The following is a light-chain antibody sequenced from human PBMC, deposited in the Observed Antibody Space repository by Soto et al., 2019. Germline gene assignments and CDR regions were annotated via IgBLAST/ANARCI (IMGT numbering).Light chain of an antibody. CDR2: EIS. Sequence: QSALTQPPSASGSPGQSVAISCTGTSSDVGGYNYVSWYQQHPGKAPKLMIYEISKRPSGVPDRFSGSKSGNTASLTVSGLQAEDEADYYCSSYAGTHIVFGPGTKLTVL. CDR1: SSDVGGYNY. V-gene: IGLV2-8*01. CDR3: SSYAGTHIV. J-gene: IGLJ1*01.